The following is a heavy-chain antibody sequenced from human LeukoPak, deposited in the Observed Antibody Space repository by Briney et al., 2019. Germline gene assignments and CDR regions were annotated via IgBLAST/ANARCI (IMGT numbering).Heavy chain of an antibody. CDR1: GFTFSSYA. Sequence: GGSLRLSCAASGFTFSSYAMSWVRQAPGKGLEWVSAISGSGGSTYYADSVKGRVTISRDNAKNTLYLQMNSLRAEDTAVYYCARGARGSGTASDYWGQGTLVTVSS. J-gene: IGHJ4*02. CDR3: ARGARGSGTASDY. D-gene: IGHD3-10*01. CDR2: ISGSGGST. V-gene: IGHV3-23*01.